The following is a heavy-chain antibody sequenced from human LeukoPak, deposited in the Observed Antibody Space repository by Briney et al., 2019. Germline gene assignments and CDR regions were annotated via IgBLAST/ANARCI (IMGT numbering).Heavy chain of an antibody. V-gene: IGHV3-NL1*01. CDR3: ASSDYAFDY. D-gene: IGHD4-17*01. CDR1: GFTFNNYG. Sequence: GGSLRLSCAASGFTFNNYGMHWVRQAPGKGLEWVSVIYSGGSTYYADSVKGRFTISRDNSKNTLYLQMNSLRAEDTAVYYCASSDYAFDYWGQGTLVTVSS. J-gene: IGHJ4*02. CDR2: IYSGGST.